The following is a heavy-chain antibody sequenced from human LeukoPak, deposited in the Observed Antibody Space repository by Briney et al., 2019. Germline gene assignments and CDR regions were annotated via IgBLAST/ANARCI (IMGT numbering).Heavy chain of an antibody. Sequence: SETLSLTCAVYGGSFSSYYWSWIRQPPGKGLEWIGYIYYSGSTNYNPSLKSRVTISVDTSKNQFSLKLSSVTAADTAVYYCARARSIAAAQGNFDYWGQGTLVTVSS. CDR2: IYYSGST. D-gene: IGHD6-13*01. J-gene: IGHJ4*02. V-gene: IGHV4-59*01. CDR3: ARARSIAAAQGNFDY. CDR1: GGSFSSYY.